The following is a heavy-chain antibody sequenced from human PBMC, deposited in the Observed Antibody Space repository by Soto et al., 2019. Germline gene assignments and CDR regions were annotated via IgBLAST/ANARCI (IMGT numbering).Heavy chain of an antibody. D-gene: IGHD2-8*01. CDR1: GYSFTSYW. V-gene: IGHV5-51*01. CDR3: ARTLSYCTTAVCNQSYYYGMDV. Sequence: GESLKISCKGSGYSFTSYWIGWVRQMPGKGLEWMGIIYPGDSDTRYSPSSRGQVTISADKSISTAYLQWSSLKASDTAMYYCARTLSYCTTAVCNQSYYYGMDVCGQLHTVTVSS. CDR2: IYPGDSDT. J-gene: IGHJ6*02.